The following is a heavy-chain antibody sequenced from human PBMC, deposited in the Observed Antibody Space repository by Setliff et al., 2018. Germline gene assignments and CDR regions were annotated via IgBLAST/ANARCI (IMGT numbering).Heavy chain of an antibody. CDR2: IKGKNDGLAT. CDR1: GFTFSTAW. D-gene: IGHD3-16*01. Sequence: PGGSLRLSCAASGFTFSTAWMNWVRQAPGKGLEWVGRIKGKNDGLATDYAAPVKGRFTISRDDSKNTLYLQMNSLKTEDTAVHYCTTDPSPTFGGVIGAAFDFWGQGTMVTVSS. J-gene: IGHJ3*01. CDR3: TTDPSPTFGGVIGAAFDF. V-gene: IGHV3-15*07.